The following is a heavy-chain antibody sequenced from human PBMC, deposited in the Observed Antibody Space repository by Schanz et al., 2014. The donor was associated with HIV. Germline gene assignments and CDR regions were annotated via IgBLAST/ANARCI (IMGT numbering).Heavy chain of an antibody. J-gene: IGHJ4*02. D-gene: IGHD1-26*01. CDR2: IKTSGGTT. V-gene: IGHV1-46*02. CDR1: GGALHSFA. Sequence: QVLLVQSGAEVKKPGSSVKVFCRTSGGALHSFAVSWVRQAPGQGLEWMGMIKTSGGTTTYAQKFQGRVTLTRDTTATTVYMELSSLRSEDTAVYYCARGGYSAFQSIDYWGKGTLVTVSS. CDR3: ARGGYSAFQSIDY.